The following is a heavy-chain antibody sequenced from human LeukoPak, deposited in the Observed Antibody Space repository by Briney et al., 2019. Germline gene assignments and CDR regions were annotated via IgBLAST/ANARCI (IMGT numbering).Heavy chain of an antibody. J-gene: IGHJ5*02. D-gene: IGHD3-22*01. CDR2: ISYSGST. Sequence: SETLSHTCTVSGGSISSYYWSWIRQPPGKGLEWIACISYSGSTKYNPSLKSRVTISVDTSKNQLSLKLSSVTAADTAVYYCAREPGFDSSGYLNWFDPWGQGTLVTVSS. CDR1: GGSISSYY. CDR3: AREPGFDSSGYLNWFDP. V-gene: IGHV4-59*01.